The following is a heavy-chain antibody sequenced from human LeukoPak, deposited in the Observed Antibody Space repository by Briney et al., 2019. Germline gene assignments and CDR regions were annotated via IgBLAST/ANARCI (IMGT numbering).Heavy chain of an antibody. D-gene: IGHD6-6*01. V-gene: IGHV1-2*02. J-gene: IGHJ4*02. CDR1: GYTFTGYY. Sequence: ASVKASCKASGYTFTGYYMHWVRQAPGQGLEWMGWINPNSGGTNYAQKFRGRVTMTRDTSISTAYMELSRLGSDDTAVYYCAIIPVSSSIDYWGQGTLVTVSS. CDR3: AIIPVSSSIDY. CDR2: INPNSGGT.